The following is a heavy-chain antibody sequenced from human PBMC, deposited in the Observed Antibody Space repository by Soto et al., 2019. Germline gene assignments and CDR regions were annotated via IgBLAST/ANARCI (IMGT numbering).Heavy chain of an antibody. CDR1: GSSISSADYY. J-gene: IGHJ4*01. D-gene: IGHD3-10*01. V-gene: IGHV4-30-4*01. Sequence: PSETLSLTCTVSGSSISSADYYWSWIRQPPGKGTEWIGYFHSSGATYKDPSLKSRVTISVDTSKNQISLKLDSVTAADTAVYYCASIWFGDFDYWGHGTLVTVS. CDR2: FHSSGAT. CDR3: ASIWFGDFDY.